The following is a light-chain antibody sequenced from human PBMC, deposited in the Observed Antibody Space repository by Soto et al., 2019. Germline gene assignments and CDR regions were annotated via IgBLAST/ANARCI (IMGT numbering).Light chain of an antibody. CDR1: QSISRY. CDR2: AAS. Sequence: DIQMTQSPSSLSASVGDRTTITCRASQSISRYLNWYQHQPGKAPKLXINAASSLERGVPSRFSGGGSGTDFTLNISSLQPEDFATYYCQQNYRATPWTFGQGTKVDIK. CDR3: QQNYRATPWT. V-gene: IGKV1-39*01. J-gene: IGKJ1*01.